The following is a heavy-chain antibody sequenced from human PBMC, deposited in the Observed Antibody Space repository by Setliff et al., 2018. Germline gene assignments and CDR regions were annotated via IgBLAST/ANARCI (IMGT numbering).Heavy chain of an antibody. V-gene: IGHV4-34*01. CDR3: ARTNYYDSSTYFNWFDP. CDR2: INHSGST. CDR1: GGSFSGYY. D-gene: IGHD3-22*01. Sequence: ETLSLTCAVSGGSFSGYYWSWIRQPPGKGLEWIGEINHSGSTYYNPSLKSRVTISVDTSRNQFSLKLSSVTAADTAVYYCARTNYYDSSTYFNWFDPWGQGTLVTV. J-gene: IGHJ5*02.